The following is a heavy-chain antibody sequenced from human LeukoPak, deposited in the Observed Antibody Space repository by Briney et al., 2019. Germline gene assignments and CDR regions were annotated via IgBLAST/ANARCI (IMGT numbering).Heavy chain of an antibody. D-gene: IGHD2-15*01. V-gene: IGHV3-30*18. J-gene: IGHJ4*02. CDR3: AKDCGGSGYFDY. CDR1: GFTFSSYG. Sequence: GGSLRLSCAASGFTFSSYGMHWVRQAPGKGLEWVAVISYDGSNKYYADSVKGRFTISRDNSKNRLYLQMNSLRAEDTAVYYCAKDCGGSGYFDYWGQGTLVTVSS. CDR2: ISYDGSNK.